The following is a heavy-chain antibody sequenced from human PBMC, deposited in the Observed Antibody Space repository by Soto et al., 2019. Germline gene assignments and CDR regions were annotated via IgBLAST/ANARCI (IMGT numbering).Heavy chain of an antibody. CDR1: GGSISSGDYY. J-gene: IGHJ4*02. CDR2: IYYSGST. D-gene: IGHD2-15*01. CDR3: ARAGIRMRLLGYFDY. V-gene: IGHV4-30-4*01. Sequence: PSETLSLTCTVSGGSISSGDYYWSWIRQPPGKGLEWIGYIYYSGSTYYNPSLKSRVTISVDTSKNQFSLKLSSVTAADTAVYYCARAGIRMRLLGYFDYWGQGTLVTVSS.